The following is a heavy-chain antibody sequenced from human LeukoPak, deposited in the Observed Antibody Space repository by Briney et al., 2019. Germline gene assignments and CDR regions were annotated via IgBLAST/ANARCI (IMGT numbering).Heavy chain of an antibody. V-gene: IGHV1-2*02. Sequence: ASVKVSCKVSVYTFTGHYMHWVRQAPGQGLEWMGWINPNTGDTNYEHKFQGRFTMTRDTSISTAYMDLSSLRSDDTAVYYCARDPGRGWSLDYWGQGTLVTVSS. D-gene: IGHD6-19*01. J-gene: IGHJ4*02. CDR1: VYTFTGHY. CDR2: INPNTGDT. CDR3: ARDPGRGWSLDY.